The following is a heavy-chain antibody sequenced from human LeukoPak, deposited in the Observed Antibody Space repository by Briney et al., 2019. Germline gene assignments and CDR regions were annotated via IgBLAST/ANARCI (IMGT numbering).Heavy chain of an antibody. CDR3: AKESGYCSGGSCYDVIGYFQH. Sequence: PGGSLRLSCAASGFTFSSYWMHWVRQAPGKGLVWVSRINSDGSSTSYADSVKGRFTISRDNAKNTLYLQMNSLRAEDTAVYYCAKESGYCSGGSCYDVIGYFQHWGQGTLVTVSS. V-gene: IGHV3-74*01. D-gene: IGHD2-15*01. CDR1: GFTFSSYW. J-gene: IGHJ1*01. CDR2: INSDGSST.